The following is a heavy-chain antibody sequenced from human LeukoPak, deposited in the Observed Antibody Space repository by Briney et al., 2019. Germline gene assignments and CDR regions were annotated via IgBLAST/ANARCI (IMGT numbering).Heavy chain of an antibody. CDR1: GFTFSSYG. CDR3: AKDFPGGRITIFGVVDY. V-gene: IGHV3-30*02. D-gene: IGHD3-3*01. CDR2: IRYDGSNK. Sequence: GGSLRLSCAASGFTFSSYGMHWVRQAPGKGLEWVAFIRYDGSNKYYADSVKGRFTISRDNSKNTLYLQMNSLRAEDTAVYYCAKDFPGGRITIFGVVDYWDQGTLVTVSS. J-gene: IGHJ4*02.